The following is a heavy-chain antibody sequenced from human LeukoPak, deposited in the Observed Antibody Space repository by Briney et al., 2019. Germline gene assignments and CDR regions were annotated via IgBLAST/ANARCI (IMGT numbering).Heavy chain of an antibody. CDR1: GGSFSGYY. CDR3: ARDPGTIHAFDI. Sequence: SETLSLTCAVYGGSFSGYYWSWIRQPPGKGLEWIGEINHSGSTNYNPSLKSRVTISVDTSKNQFSLKLSSVTAADTAVYYCARDPGTIHAFDIWGQGTMVTVSS. D-gene: IGHD4-17*01. V-gene: IGHV4-34*01. CDR2: INHSGST. J-gene: IGHJ3*02.